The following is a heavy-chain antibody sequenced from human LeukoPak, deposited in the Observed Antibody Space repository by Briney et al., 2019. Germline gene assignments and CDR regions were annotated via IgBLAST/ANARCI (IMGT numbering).Heavy chain of an antibody. Sequence: PGGSLRLSCAASGFTFSSYAMHWVRQAPGKGLEWVAVISYDGSNKYYADSVKGRFTISRDNSKNTLYLQMNSLRAEDTAVYYCARDSVLLRWFDYWGQGTLVTVSS. D-gene: IGHD4-23*01. J-gene: IGHJ4*02. CDR2: ISYDGSNK. V-gene: IGHV3-30-3*01. CDR1: GFTFSSYA. CDR3: ARDSVLLRWFDY.